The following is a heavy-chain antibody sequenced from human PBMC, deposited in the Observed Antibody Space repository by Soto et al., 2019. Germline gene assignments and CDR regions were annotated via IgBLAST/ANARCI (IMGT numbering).Heavy chain of an antibody. CDR2: IIPIFGTA. V-gene: IGHV1-69*12. J-gene: IGHJ5*02. CDR1: GGTFSSYA. Sequence: QVQLVQSGAEVKKPGSSVKVSCKASGGTFSSYAISWVRQAPGQGLEWMGGIIPIFGTANYAQKFQGRVTITADESTSTAYMELSSRRSEDTAVYYCARERARDGYDYRGWFDPWGQGTLVIVSS. D-gene: IGHD5-12*01. CDR3: ARERARDGYDYRGWFDP.